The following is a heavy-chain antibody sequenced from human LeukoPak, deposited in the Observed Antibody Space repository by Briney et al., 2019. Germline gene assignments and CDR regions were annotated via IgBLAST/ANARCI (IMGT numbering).Heavy chain of an antibody. CDR1: GYTFTSYD. CDR2: MNPNSGNT. CDR3: ARVILAAAGRYWYFDL. D-gene: IGHD6-13*01. Sequence: GASVKVSCKASGYTFTSYDINWVRQATGQGLEWMGWMNPNSGNTGYAQKLQGRVTMTRNTSISTAYMELSSLRSEDTAVYYCARVILAAAGRYWYFDLWGRGTLVTVSS. J-gene: IGHJ2*01. V-gene: IGHV1-8*01.